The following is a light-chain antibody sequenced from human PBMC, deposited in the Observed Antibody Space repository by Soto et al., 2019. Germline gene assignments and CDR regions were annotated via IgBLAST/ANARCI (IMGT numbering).Light chain of an antibody. J-gene: IGLJ2*01. CDR2: EVS. Sequence: QSALTQPASMSGSPGQSITISCTGTSSDVGRYDYVSWYQQHPGKAPKLMIYEVSNRPSGVSNRFSGSKSGNTASLTISGLQAEDEADYYCSSYAGSSVLFGGGTKLTVL. CDR3: SSYAGSSVL. V-gene: IGLV2-14*01. CDR1: SSDVGRYDY.